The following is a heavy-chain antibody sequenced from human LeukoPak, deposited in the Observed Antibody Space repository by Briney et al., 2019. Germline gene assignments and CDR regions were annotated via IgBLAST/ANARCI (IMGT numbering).Heavy chain of an antibody. J-gene: IGHJ4*02. CDR1: GFTSNNYD. CDR2: IGTTDDT. Sequence: PGGSLRLSCAASGFTSNNYDMHWVRQPTGKGLEWVSAIGTTDDTHYVDSVKGRFTISREDAENSLYLQMNSLRVGDTAVYYCARTRAYCSGDKCLIDYWGQGTLVTVSS. V-gene: IGHV3-13*01. D-gene: IGHD2-21*01. CDR3: ARTRAYCSGDKCLIDY.